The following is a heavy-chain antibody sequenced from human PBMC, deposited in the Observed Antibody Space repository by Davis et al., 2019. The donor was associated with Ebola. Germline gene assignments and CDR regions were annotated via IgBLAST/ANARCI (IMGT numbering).Heavy chain of an antibody. V-gene: IGHV3-30*18. CDR1: GFTFSSYG. CDR3: AKGGDFPTSSLNHFYYGVDA. CDR2: ISFDGSDT. Sequence: GESLKISCAASGFTFSSYGMHWVRQAPGKGLEWVAVISFDGSDTYYADSVKGRFTISRDNAKNSVYLQMNNLRVEDTALYYCAKGGDFPTSSLNHFYYGVDAWGQGTTVTVSS. J-gene: IGHJ6*02. D-gene: IGHD2-2*01.